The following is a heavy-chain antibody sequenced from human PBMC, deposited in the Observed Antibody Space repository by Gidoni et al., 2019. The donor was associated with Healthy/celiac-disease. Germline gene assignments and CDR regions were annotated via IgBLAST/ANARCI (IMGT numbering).Heavy chain of an antibody. Sequence: QVQLVQSGAEVKKPGSSVKVSCKASGGPVSSYAISWVRQAPGQGLEWMGGIIPIFGTANYAQKFQGRVTITADESTSTAYMELSSLRSEDTAVYYCAREDCGGDCYSFDYWGQGTLVTVSS. J-gene: IGHJ4*02. CDR2: IIPIFGTA. CDR3: AREDCGGDCYSFDY. D-gene: IGHD2-21*01. V-gene: IGHV1-69*01. CDR1: GGPVSSYA.